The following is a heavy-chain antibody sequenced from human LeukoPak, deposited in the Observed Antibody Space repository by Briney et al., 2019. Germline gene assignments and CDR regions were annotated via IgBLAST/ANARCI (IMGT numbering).Heavy chain of an antibody. Sequence: GGSLRLSCPASGFTFSSYWMSWVRQAPGKGLEWVTNIKQDGSEKYYVDSVKGRFTISRDNAKNSLYLQMNSLRAEDTAVYYCARDYDFWSGYSPGLFDYWGQGTLVTVSS. CDR1: GFTFSSYW. V-gene: IGHV3-7*03. D-gene: IGHD3-3*01. CDR3: ARDYDFWSGYSPGLFDY. CDR2: IKQDGSEK. J-gene: IGHJ4*02.